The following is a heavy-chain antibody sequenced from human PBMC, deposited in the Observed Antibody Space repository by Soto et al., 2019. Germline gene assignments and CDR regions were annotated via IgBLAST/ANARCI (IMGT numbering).Heavy chain of an antibody. CDR3: ARGRYGDY. CDR2: ISAHNGNT. J-gene: IGHJ4*02. CDR1: GYAFTTYG. D-gene: IGHD1-1*01. V-gene: IGHV1-18*01. Sequence: QVNLVQSGAEVKKPGASVKVSCKGSGYAFTTYGITWVRQAPGQGLGWMGWISAHNGNTNNEQKLQGRVTVTRDTSTSTAYMELRSRISDDTAVYYCARGRYGDYWGQGALVTVSS.